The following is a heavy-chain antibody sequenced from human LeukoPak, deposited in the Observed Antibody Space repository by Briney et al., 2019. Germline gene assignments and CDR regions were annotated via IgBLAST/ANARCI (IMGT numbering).Heavy chain of an antibody. D-gene: IGHD5/OR15-5a*01. CDR2: ISYDGSNK. J-gene: IGHJ6*02. CDR1: GFTFSSYA. Sequence: GGSLRLSCAASGFTFSSYAMHWVRQAPGKGLEWVAVISYDGSNKYYADSVKGRFTISRGNAKNSLYLQMNSLRAEDTAVYYCARVSTSYYYGMDVWGQGTTVTVSS. V-gene: IGHV3-30-3*01. CDR3: ARVSTSYYYGMDV.